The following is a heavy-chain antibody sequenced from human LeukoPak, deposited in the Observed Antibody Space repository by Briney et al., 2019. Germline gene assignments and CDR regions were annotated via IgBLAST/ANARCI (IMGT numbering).Heavy chain of an antibody. V-gene: IGHV3-30*02. CDR2: IRYDGSNK. Sequence: GGSLRLSCAASGFTFSSYGMHWVRQAPGKGLEWVAFIRYDGSNKYYADSVKGRFTISRGNSKNTLYLQMNSLRAEDTAVYYCAKEPGSYFDYWGQGTLVTVSS. CDR1: GFTFSSYG. D-gene: IGHD1-14*01. J-gene: IGHJ4*02. CDR3: AKEPGSYFDY.